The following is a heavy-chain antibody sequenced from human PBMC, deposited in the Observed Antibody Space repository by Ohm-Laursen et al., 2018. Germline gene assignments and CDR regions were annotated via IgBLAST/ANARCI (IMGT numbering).Heavy chain of an antibody. V-gene: IGHV3-11*01. Sequence: SLRLSCTAPGFTFSDYYMSWIRQAPGKGLEWVSYISSSGSTIYYADSVKGRFTISRDNAKNSLYLQMNSLRAEDTAVYYCASFYGKGWFDPWGQGTLVTVSS. J-gene: IGHJ5*02. CDR2: ISSSGSTI. CDR1: GFTFSDYY. CDR3: ASFYGKGWFDP. D-gene: IGHD2/OR15-2a*01.